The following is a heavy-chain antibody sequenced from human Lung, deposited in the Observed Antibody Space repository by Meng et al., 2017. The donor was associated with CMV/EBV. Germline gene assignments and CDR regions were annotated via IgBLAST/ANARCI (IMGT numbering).Heavy chain of an antibody. J-gene: IGHJ6*02. Sequence: GGSLRLXCETSGFTFSNYNMHWVRQAPGKGLEWVSYISYRQAPGKGLEWVSYISYSTTTYYADSVKGRFTISRDDAKNSLYLQMNRLRVEDTAVYYCARDSYGMDVWGQRTTVTVSS. CDR2: YRQAPGKGLEWVSYISYSTTT. CDR3: ARDSYGMDV. V-gene: IGHV3-48*03. CDR1: GFTFSNYN.